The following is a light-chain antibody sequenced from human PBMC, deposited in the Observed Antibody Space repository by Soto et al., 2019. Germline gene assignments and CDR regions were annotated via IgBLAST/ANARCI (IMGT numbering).Light chain of an antibody. V-gene: IGKV3-20*01. J-gene: IGKJ1*01. Sequence: EIVLTQSPGTLSLSPGERATLSCRASQSVSTNYLAWYQQQPGQAPRLLIYGASSRATGTPDRFSGSGSGTDFTLTISRLEPKDFAVYYCQQYGSSPWTFGQGTKVEIK. CDR3: QQYGSSPWT. CDR1: QSVSTNY. CDR2: GAS.